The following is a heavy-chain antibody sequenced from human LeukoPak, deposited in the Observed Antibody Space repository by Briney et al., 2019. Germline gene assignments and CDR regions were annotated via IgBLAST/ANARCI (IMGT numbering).Heavy chain of an antibody. Sequence: ASVKVSCKASGYTFTGYYMHWVRQAPGQGLEWMGRINPNSGGTNYAQKFQGRVTMTRDTSISTAHMELSRLRSDDTAVYYCARDRFGVAARPVGNDYWGQGTLVTVSS. CDR2: INPNSGGT. CDR1: GYTFTGYY. D-gene: IGHD6-6*01. V-gene: IGHV1-2*06. CDR3: ARDRFGVAARPVGNDY. J-gene: IGHJ4*02.